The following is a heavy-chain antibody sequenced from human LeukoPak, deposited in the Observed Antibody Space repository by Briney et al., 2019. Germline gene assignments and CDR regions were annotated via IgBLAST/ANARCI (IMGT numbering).Heavy chain of an antibody. Sequence: ASVKVSCKASGYTFTGYYMHWVRQAPGQGLEWMGWINPNSGGTNFAQKFQGRVTMTSDTSISTAYMELSRLRSDDTAVYYCARGLIWFGELSFDYWGQGTLVTVS. J-gene: IGHJ4*02. CDR3: ARGLIWFGELSFDY. CDR1: GYTFTGYY. CDR2: INPNSGGT. V-gene: IGHV1-2*02. D-gene: IGHD3-10*01.